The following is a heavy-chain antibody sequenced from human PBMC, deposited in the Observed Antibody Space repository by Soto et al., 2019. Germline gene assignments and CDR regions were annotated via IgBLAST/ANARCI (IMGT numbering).Heavy chain of an antibody. D-gene: IGHD1-7*01. CDR3: ARETGENWTYEAH. Sequence: NPSETLSLTCMVSGAYISDFSWSWIRHPAGKGLDWIGRITINGNTQKNPSFKSRVTMSIDTSRNHFPLNLQSATAADTALYYCARETGENWTYEAHWGPGTLVTVSS. CDR1: GAYISDFS. J-gene: IGHJ1*01. CDR2: ITINGNT. V-gene: IGHV4-4*07.